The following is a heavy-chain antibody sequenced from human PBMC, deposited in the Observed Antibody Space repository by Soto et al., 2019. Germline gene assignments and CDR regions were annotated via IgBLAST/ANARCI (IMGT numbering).Heavy chain of an antibody. CDR3: ARDRLIVATKTYYYYYGMDV. D-gene: IGHD5-12*01. CDR2: MNPNSGNT. Sequence: ASVKVSCKASGYTFTSYDINWVRQATGQGLEWMGWMNPNSGNTGYAQKFQGRVTMTRNISISTAYMELSSVTAADTAVYYCARDRLIVATKTYYYYYGMDVWGQGTTVTVSS. CDR1: GYTFTSYD. V-gene: IGHV1-8*01. J-gene: IGHJ6*02.